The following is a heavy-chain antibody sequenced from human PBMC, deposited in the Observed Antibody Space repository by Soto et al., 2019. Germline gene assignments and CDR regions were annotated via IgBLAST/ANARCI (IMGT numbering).Heavy chain of an antibody. V-gene: IGHV1-69*13. CDR3: ASWIQLDYYYYGMDV. CDR2: IIPIFGTA. Sequence: SVKVSCKASGGTFSSYAISWVRQAPGQGLEWMGGIIPIFGTANYAQKFQGRVTITADESTSTAYTELSSLRSEDTAVYYCASWIQLDYYYYGMDVWGQGTTVTVSS. D-gene: IGHD5-18*01. J-gene: IGHJ6*02. CDR1: GGTFSSYA.